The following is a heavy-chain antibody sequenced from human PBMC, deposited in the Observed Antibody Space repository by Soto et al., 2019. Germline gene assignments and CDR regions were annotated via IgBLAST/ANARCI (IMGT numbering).Heavy chain of an antibody. CDR2: MNPNSGNT. J-gene: IGHJ3*02. V-gene: IGHV1-8*01. D-gene: IGHD3-3*01. CDR3: ASPARNYDFWSGYSFDI. Sequence: ASVKVSCKASGYTFTSYDINWVRQATGRGLEWMGWMNPNSGNTGYAQKFQGRVAMTRNTSISPAYMELSSLRSEDTAVYYCASPARNYDFWSGYSFDIWGQGTMVTVSS. CDR1: GYTFTSYD.